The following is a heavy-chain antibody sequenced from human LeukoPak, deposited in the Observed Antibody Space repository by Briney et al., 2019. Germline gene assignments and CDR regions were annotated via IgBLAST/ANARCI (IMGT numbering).Heavy chain of an antibody. Sequence: PSETLSLTCTVSGGSISSGSYYLNWIRQPAGKGLEWIGRIYTSGSTNYNPSLKSRVTISVDTSKNQFSLKLSSVTAADTAVYYCARATYYYDSSGRTDAFDIWGQGTMVTVSS. V-gene: IGHV4-61*02. CDR2: IYTSGST. D-gene: IGHD3-22*01. CDR1: GGSISSGSYY. J-gene: IGHJ3*02. CDR3: ARATYYYDSSGRTDAFDI.